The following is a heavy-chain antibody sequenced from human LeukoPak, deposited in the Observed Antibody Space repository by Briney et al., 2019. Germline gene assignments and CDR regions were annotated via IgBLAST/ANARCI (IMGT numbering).Heavy chain of an antibody. J-gene: IGHJ4*02. CDR3: ASLPVVTAIPGY. V-gene: IGHV4-38-2*01. D-gene: IGHD2-21*02. CDR2: IYHSGST. CDR1: GCSISSGYY. Sequence: SEXLSLPFAVSGCSISSGYYWGWIRQPPGKGLEWIGSIYHSGSTYYNPSLKSRVTISVAPSKNPFSLNLSSVPAADTAVYYCASLPVVTAIPGYWGQGTLVTVSS.